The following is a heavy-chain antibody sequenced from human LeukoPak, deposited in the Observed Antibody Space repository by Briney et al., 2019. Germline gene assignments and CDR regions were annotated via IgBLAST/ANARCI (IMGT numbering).Heavy chain of an antibody. J-gene: IGHJ4*02. V-gene: IGHV3-23*01. CDR3: AKSYSSGWYDYFDY. CDR2: ISGSGGST. D-gene: IGHD6-19*01. CDR1: GFTFSTYA. Sequence: PGGSLRLSCATSGFTFSTYAMSWVRQAPGKGLEWVSTISGSGGSTYYADSVKGRFTISRDNSKNTLYLQMNSLRAEDTAVYYCAKSYSSGWYDYFDYWGQGTLVTVSS.